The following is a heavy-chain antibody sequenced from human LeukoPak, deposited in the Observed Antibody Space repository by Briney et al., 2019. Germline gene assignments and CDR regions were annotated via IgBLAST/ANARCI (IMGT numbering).Heavy chain of an antibody. CDR3: AKSSGIQLWLHFDY. D-gene: IGHD5-18*01. J-gene: IGHJ4*02. CDR1: GFTFSSYG. Sequence: GGSLRLSCCASGFTFSSYGMHGVRQAPGKGLEGVAVISYDGSNKYYADSVKGRFTISRDNSKNTLYLQMNSLRAEDTAVYYCAKSSGIQLWLHFDYWGQGTLVTVSS. CDR2: ISYDGSNK. V-gene: IGHV3-30*18.